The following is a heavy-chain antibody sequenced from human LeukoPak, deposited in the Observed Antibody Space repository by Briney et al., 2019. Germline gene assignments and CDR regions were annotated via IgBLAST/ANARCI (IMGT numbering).Heavy chain of an antibody. V-gene: IGHV3-21*01. Sequence: KTGGSLRLSCAASGFTFSSYSMNWVRQAPGKGLEWVSSISSSSSYIYYADSVKGRFTISRDNSKNTLYLQMNSLRAEDTAVYYCARDGSGWYLDYWGQGTLVTVSS. J-gene: IGHJ4*02. CDR1: GFTFSSYS. D-gene: IGHD6-19*01. CDR2: ISSSSSYI. CDR3: ARDGSGWYLDY.